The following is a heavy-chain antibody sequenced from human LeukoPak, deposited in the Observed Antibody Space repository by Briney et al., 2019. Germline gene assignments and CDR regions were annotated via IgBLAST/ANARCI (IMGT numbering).Heavy chain of an antibody. CDR1: GGSISSNSYY. V-gene: IGHV4-39*07. J-gene: IGHJ6*03. CDR3: AKDFSSASYTYYYYYMDV. CDR2: IYYSGNT. D-gene: IGHD6-25*01. Sequence: PSETLSLTCAVSGGSISSNSYYWGWIRQPPGKGLEWIGSIYYSGNTYYNPSLKSRVTISLDTSKNQFSLKVSSVTATDTAIYYCAKDFSSASYTYYYYYMDVWGKGTTVTVSS.